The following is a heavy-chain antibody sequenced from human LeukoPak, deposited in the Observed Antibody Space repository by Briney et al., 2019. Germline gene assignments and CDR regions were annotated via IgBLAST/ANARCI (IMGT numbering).Heavy chain of an antibody. CDR2: INPNSGGT. CDR1: GYTFTGYY. J-gene: IGHJ5*02. CDR3: ARVYYYDSSGYATPNWFDP. V-gene: IGHV1-2*02. D-gene: IGHD3-22*01. Sequence: ASVKVSCKASGYTFTGYYMHWVRQAPGQGLEWMGWINPNSGGTNYAQKFQGRVTMTRDTSISTACMELSRLRSDDTAVYYCARVYYYDSSGYATPNWFDPWGQGTLVTVSS.